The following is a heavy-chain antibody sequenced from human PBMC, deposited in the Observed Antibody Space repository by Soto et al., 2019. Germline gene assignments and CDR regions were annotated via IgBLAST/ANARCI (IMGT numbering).Heavy chain of an antibody. CDR3: ARHSAPILLLVGATNHWFDP. CDR1: GDSIRSSYF. Sequence: SETLSLTCTVSGDSIRSSYFWGWIRQSPGKGLEWIGSMFYSGTTYNNPSLKSRVTISVDTSKNQFSLKLSSVTAADTAVYYCARHSAPILLLVGATNHWFDPWGQGTLVTVSS. CDR2: MFYSGTT. D-gene: IGHD2-2*01. V-gene: IGHV4-39*01. J-gene: IGHJ5*02.